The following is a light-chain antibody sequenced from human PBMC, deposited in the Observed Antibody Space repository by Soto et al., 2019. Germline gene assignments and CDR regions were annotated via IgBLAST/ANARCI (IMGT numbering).Light chain of an antibody. CDR3: QQYNSYSPA. J-gene: IGKJ1*01. CDR2: DAS. CDR1: QSISSW. V-gene: IGKV1-5*01. Sequence: ASVGDRVTITCRASQSISSWLAWYQQKPGKAPKLLIYDASSLESGVPSRFSGSGSGTEFTLTISSLQPDDFATYYCQQYNSYSPAFGQGTKVDIK.